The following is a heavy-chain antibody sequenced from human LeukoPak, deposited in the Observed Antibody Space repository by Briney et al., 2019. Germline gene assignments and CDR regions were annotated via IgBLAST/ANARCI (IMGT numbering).Heavy chain of an antibody. CDR1: GGTFSSYA. CDR3: ASGGGGYDSSGPLWFDP. CDR2: IIPIFGTA. V-gene: IGHV1-69*05. D-gene: IGHD3-22*01. Sequence: GASVKVSCKASGGTFSSYAISWVRQAPGQGLEWMGGIIPIFGTANYAQRFQGRVTITTDESTSTAYMELSSLRSEDTAVYYCASGGGGYDSSGPLWFDPWGQGTLVTVSS. J-gene: IGHJ5*02.